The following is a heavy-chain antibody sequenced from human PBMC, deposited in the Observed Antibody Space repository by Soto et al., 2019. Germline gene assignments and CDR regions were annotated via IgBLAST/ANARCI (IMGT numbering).Heavy chain of an antibody. CDR1: GDTFSSYA. Sequence: QVQLVQSGAEVKKPGSSVKVSCKTSGDTFSSYAISWVRQAPGQGLEWVGGIIPLFRTTDYAQKFQGRVTITADESTNTAYMELSSLRSEDTAVYYCARNLLAVAYRSGDGGQGTLVTVSS. V-gene: IGHV1-69*01. CDR2: IIPLFRTT. CDR3: ARNLLAVAYRSGD. D-gene: IGHD6-19*01. J-gene: IGHJ4*02.